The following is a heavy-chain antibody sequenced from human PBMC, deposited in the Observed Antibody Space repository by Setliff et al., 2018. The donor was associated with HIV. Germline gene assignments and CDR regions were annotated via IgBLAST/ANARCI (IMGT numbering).Heavy chain of an antibody. V-gene: IGHV1-18*01. Sequence: EASVKVSCKASGYTFSTYGISWVRQAPGQGLEWMGWISAYNGNTNYAQKLQGRVTMTTDTSTSTAYMELRSLRSDDTAVYYCARRGHEVYGYYYYYYYMDVWGKGTTVTVSS. CDR2: ISAYNGNT. CDR1: GYTFSTYG. CDR3: ARRGHEVYGYYYYYYYMDV. J-gene: IGHJ6*03. D-gene: IGHD2-8*01.